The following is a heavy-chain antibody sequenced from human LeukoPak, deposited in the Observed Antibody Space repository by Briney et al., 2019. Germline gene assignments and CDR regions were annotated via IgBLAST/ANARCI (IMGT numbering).Heavy chain of an antibody. J-gene: IGHJ6*03. CDR3: ARSYSSGWYLGYYYYYMDV. D-gene: IGHD6-19*01. Sequence: SETLSLTCTVSGGSISSSSYYWGWIRQPPGKGLEWIGSIYYSGSTYYNPSLKSRVTISVDTSENQFSLKLSSVTAADTAVYYCARSYSSGWYLGYYYYYMDVWGKGTTVTVSS. CDR1: GGSISSSSYY. V-gene: IGHV4-39*07. CDR2: IYYSGST.